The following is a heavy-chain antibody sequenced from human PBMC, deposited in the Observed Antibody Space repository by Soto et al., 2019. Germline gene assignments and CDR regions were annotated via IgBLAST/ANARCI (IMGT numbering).Heavy chain of an antibody. J-gene: IGHJ6*03. Sequence: EVQLVESGGGLVQPGGSLRLSCAASGFTFSSYWMSWVRQAPGKGLEWVANIKQDGSEKYYVDSVKGRFTISRDNAKNSLYLQMNSLRAEDTAVYYCARHWSYYGDYGYYYYYMDVLGKGTTVTGS. CDR2: IKQDGSEK. CDR3: ARHWSYYGDYGYYYYYMDV. D-gene: IGHD4-17*01. CDR1: GFTFSSYW. V-gene: IGHV3-7*01.